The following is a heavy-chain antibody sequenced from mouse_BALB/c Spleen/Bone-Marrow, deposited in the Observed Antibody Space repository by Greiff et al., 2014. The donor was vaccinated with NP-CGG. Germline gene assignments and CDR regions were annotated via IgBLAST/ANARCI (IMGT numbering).Heavy chain of an antibody. CDR2: INSDGDST. J-gene: IGHJ3*01. D-gene: IGHD2-4*01. CDR3: ARRGDYDWFAY. V-gene: IGHV5-2*01. CDR1: EYEFPSHD. Sequence: EVLLVESGGGLVQPGESLKLSCESNEYEFPSHDMSWVRKTPEKRLELVAAINSDGDSTYYPDTMERRFIISRDNTKKTLYLQMSSLRSEDTAFYYWARRGDYDWFAYWGQGTQVTVSA.